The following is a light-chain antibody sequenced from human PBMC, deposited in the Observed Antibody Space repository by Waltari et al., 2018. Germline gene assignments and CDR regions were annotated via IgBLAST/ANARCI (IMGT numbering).Light chain of an antibody. CDR2: QDS. CDR1: TLGDKY. V-gene: IGLV3-1*01. CDR3: QAWDSSTAEVV. Sequence: SYELTQPPSVSVSPGQTASITCSGATLGDKYACWYQQKPGQSPVLVIYQDSKRPSGIPERFSGSNSGNTATLTISGTQAMDEADYYCQAWDSSTAEVVFGGGTKLTVL. J-gene: IGLJ2*01.